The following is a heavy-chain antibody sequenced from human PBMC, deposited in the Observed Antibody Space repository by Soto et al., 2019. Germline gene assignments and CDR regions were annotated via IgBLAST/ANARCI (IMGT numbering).Heavy chain of an antibody. V-gene: IGHV1-8*01. D-gene: IGHD2-2*01. CDR1: GYTFIDYD. J-gene: IGHJ5*01. Sequence: GASVKVSCKASGYTFIDYDINWVRQAPGQGLEWMGWVRPNSGNTVYAQKFQDRVTMTRDTSISTAYMELNNLRFEDTAMYYCARGRFYSETSTWFAFWGQGTPVTVSS. CDR3: ARGRFYSETSTWFAF. CDR2: VRPNSGNT.